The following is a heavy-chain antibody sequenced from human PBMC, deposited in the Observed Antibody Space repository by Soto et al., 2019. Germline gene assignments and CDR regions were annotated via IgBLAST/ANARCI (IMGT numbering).Heavy chain of an antibody. Sequence: QVQLVESGGGVIQPGRSLRLSCAASGFYLSSSGMHWVRQAPGKGLEWVAVIYYDESDKVYSDSVRGRFTVSKDDSKNRLYLTMTSLRAEDTAMYFCARSRDGYNHGLNSWGQGPLVTVSS. V-gene: IGHV3-33*01. CDR1: GFYLSSSG. CDR3: ARSRDGYNHGLNS. CDR2: IYYDESDK. D-gene: IGHD5-18*01. J-gene: IGHJ4*02.